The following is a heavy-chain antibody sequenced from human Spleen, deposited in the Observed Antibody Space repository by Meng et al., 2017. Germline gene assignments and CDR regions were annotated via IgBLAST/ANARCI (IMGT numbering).Heavy chain of an antibody. J-gene: IGHJ4*02. CDR3: AGVERSYSGYDFEY. CDR1: GGSISSYY. Sequence: GSLRLSCTVAGGSISSYYWSWIRQPAGKELEWIGRIYNSANTNYNLSLKSRVTMSIDTSKNQFSLRLSSVTAADTAVYYCAGVERSYSGYDFEYWGQGTLVTVSS. CDR2: IYNSANT. V-gene: IGHV4-4*07. D-gene: IGHD5-12*01.